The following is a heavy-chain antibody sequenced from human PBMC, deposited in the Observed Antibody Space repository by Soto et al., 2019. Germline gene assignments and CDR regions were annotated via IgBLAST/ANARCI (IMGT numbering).Heavy chain of an antibody. V-gene: IGHV3-15*01. CDR1: GFTFSNAW. D-gene: IGHD3-3*01. CDR2: IKSKTDGGTT. CDR3: TTLFWSGYVDY. Sequence: EVQLVESGGGLVKPGGSLRLSCAASGFTFSNAWMSWVRQAPGKGLEWVGRIKSKTDGGTTDYAAPVKGRFTISRDDSKNTLYLQMNSLKTEDTAVHYCTTLFWSGYVDYCGHGTLVTVSS. J-gene: IGHJ4*01.